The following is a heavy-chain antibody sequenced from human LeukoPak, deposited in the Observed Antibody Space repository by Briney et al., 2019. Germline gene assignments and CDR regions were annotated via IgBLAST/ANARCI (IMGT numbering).Heavy chain of an antibody. D-gene: IGHD4-17*01. J-gene: IGHJ4*02. CDR1: GGSISSGDYY. Sequence: PSETLSLTCTVSGGSISSGDYYWSWIRQPPGKGLEWIGYIYYSGSTYYNPSLKSRVTISVDTSKNQFSLKLSSVTAADTAVYYCARDDYGEMGDGPSGLHYWGQGTLVTVSS. CDR3: ARDDYGEMGDGPSGLHY. CDR2: IYYSGST. V-gene: IGHV4-30-4*08.